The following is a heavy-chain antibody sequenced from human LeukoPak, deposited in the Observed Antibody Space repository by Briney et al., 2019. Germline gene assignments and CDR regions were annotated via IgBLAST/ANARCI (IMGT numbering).Heavy chain of an antibody. J-gene: IGHJ4*02. D-gene: IGHD6-13*01. CDR3: ERMDGSSSWYGIDY. CDR2: ISAYNGNT. Sequence: ASVKVSCKASGYTFTSYGISWVRQAPGQGLECMGWISAYNGNTNYAQKLKGRVTMTTDTSTSTAYMELRSLRSDDTAVYYCERMDGSSSWYGIDYWGQGTLVTVSS. CDR1: GYTFTSYG. V-gene: IGHV1-18*01.